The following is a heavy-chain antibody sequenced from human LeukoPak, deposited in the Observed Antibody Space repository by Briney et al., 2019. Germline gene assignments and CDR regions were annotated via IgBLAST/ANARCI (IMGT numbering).Heavy chain of an antibody. J-gene: IGHJ6*02. CDR3: TGIRGGREDV. D-gene: IGHD3-10*01. Sequence: ASVKVSCKASGYALTSYYIRWVRQASGQGLEWMGIINPRDGGTSHAQKFEGRVTMTRDTSTSTIYMELSSLRSDDTAVYYCTGIRGGREDVWGQGTTVTVSS. CDR1: GYALTSYY. CDR2: INPRDGGT. V-gene: IGHV1-46*01.